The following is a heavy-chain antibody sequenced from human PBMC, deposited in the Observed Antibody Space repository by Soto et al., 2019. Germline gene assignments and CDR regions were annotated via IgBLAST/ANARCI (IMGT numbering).Heavy chain of an antibody. CDR3: AKSHILVSLTMRAEY. V-gene: IGHV3-23*01. D-gene: IGHD3-10*01. J-gene: IGHJ4*02. Sequence: EVQLLDSGGGLVQPGGSLRLSCAASGFTFSSYAMNWVRQAPGKGLEWVSAISGSGGSTYYADSVRGRFTISRDNSKNTLYLQMNSLRADDTAVYYCAKSHILVSLTMRAEYWGQGTMVTVSS. CDR1: GFTFSSYA. CDR2: ISGSGGST.